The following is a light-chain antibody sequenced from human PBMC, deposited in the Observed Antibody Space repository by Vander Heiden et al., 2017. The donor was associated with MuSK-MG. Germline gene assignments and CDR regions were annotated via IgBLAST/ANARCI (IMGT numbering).Light chain of an antibody. CDR1: QRVITNY. CDR3: QQYGRSPRT. V-gene: IGKV3-20*01. Sequence: EIVLTQSPGTLSLSPGERATLSCRASQRVITNYLAWYQQKPGQAPRLLIYGASSRATGIPDRVSGSGSGTDFTLTSSRLEPEEFAVFYCQQYGRSPRTFGQGTRLEIK. J-gene: IGKJ5*01. CDR2: GAS.